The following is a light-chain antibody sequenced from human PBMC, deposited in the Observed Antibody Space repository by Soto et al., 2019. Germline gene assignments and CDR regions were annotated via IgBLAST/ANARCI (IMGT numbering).Light chain of an antibody. V-gene: IGKV3-15*01. CDR3: QQYNNRAT. CDR2: GAS. Sequence: EIVMTQSPDTLFVSLGEGATLSCRASQSVSSNLAWYQQKPGQAPRLLIYGASTRATGIPARFSGSGSGTEFTLTISSLQSEDFAVYYCQQYNNRATFGQGTKVDIK. CDR1: QSVSSN. J-gene: IGKJ1*01.